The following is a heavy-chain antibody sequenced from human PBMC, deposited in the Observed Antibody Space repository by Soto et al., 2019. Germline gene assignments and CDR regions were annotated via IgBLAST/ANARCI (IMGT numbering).Heavy chain of an antibody. J-gene: IGHJ6*03. V-gene: IGHV3-7*01. D-gene: IGHD3-10*01. CDR1: GFTFSSYW. CDR3: AREHEAMVRGVTKVYYYYYYMDV. Sequence: EVQLVESGGGLVQPGGSLRLSCAASGFTFSSYWMSWVRQAPGKGLEWVANIKQDGSEKYYVDSVKGRFTISRDNAKNSLYLQMNSLRAEDTAVYYCAREHEAMVRGVTKVYYYYYYMDVWGKGTTVTVSS. CDR2: IKQDGSEK.